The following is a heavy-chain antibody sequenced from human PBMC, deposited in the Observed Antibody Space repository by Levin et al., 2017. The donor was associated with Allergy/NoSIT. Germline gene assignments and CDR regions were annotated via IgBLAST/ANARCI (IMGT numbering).Heavy chain of an antibody. CDR3: ARDLGAPNCYYYYMDV. CDR2: INSDGSTT. CDR1: GFPFSSYW. Sequence: PGGSLRLSCAASGFPFSSYWVHWVRQAPGKGLVWVSRINSDGSTTNYADSVKGRFTISRDNAKNTLYLQMNSLRVEDTAVYFCARDLGAPNCYYYYMDVWGKGTTVTVSS. J-gene: IGHJ6*03. V-gene: IGHV3-74*01. D-gene: IGHD3-16*01.